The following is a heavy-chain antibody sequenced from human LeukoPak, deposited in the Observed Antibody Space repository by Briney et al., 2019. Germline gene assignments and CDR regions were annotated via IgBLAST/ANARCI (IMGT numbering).Heavy chain of an antibody. CDR2: ISGDGGST. Sequence: GGSLRLSCAASGFTFDDYAMHWVRQAPGKGLEWVSLISGDGGSTYYADSVKGRFTISRDNSKNTLFLQMNSLRAEDTAVYYCASSPLGYSYYYMDVWGKGTTVTVSS. CDR3: ASSPLGYSYYYMDV. J-gene: IGHJ6*03. V-gene: IGHV3-43*02. D-gene: IGHD6-13*01. CDR1: GFTFDDYA.